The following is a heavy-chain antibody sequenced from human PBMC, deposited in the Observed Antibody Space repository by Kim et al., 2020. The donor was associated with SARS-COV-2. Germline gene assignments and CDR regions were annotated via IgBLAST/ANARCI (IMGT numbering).Heavy chain of an antibody. CDR2: ISNNGGST. J-gene: IGHJ5*02. CDR3: VKSRWTSVTTGDWFDP. D-gene: IGHD4-17*01. CDR1: GFTFSSHA. Sequence: GGSLRLSCSASGFTFSSHAMHWVRQAPGKGVEYVSGISNNGGSTYYPDSVKGRFTISRDNSKNTLYLQMSSLRTDDTAIYYCVKSRWTSVTTGDWFDPWGQGTLVTVSS. V-gene: IGHV3-64D*09.